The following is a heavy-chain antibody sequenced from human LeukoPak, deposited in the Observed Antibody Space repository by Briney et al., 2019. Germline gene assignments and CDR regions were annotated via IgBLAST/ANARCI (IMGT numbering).Heavy chain of an antibody. V-gene: IGHV4-34*01. CDR3: ARDPTAMGV. CDR2: INHSGST. J-gene: IGHJ6*02. D-gene: IGHD4-4*01. Sequence: SETLSLTCAVYGGSFSGYYWSWIRQPPGKGLEWIGEINHSGSTNYNPSLKSRVTISVDTSKNQFSLKLSSVTAADTAVNYCARDPTAMGVWGQGTTVTVSS. CDR1: GGSFSGYY.